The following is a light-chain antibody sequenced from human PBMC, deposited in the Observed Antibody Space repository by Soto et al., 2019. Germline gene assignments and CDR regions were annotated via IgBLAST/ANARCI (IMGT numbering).Light chain of an antibody. CDR2: GAS. CDR3: HQYAGSPRT. CDR1: QSVSSRY. J-gene: IGKJ1*01. Sequence: EILLTQSPGTLSLSPGERPTLSCRASQSVSSRYLAWYKQKPGQAPRLLIYGASGRATGIPDRFGGGGSGTDFTLTISRLEPEDIEVYYCHQYAGSPRTFGQGTKVYIK. V-gene: IGKV3-20*01.